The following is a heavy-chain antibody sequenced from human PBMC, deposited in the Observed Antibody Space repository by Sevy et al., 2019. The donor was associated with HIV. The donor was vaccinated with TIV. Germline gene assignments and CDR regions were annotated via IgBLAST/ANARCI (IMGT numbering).Heavy chain of an antibody. CDR1: GYSFTSYW. CDR3: ARHDPVGYCSSTSCYSGDY. CDR2: IYPGDSDT. D-gene: IGHD2-2*02. V-gene: IGHV5-51*01. Sequence: GESLKISCKGSGYSFTSYWIGWVRQMPGKGLEWMGIIYPGDSDTRYSPSFQGQVTSSTDKSISTAYLQWSSLKASDTAMYYCARHDPVGYCSSTSCYSGDYWGQGTLVTVSS. J-gene: IGHJ4*02.